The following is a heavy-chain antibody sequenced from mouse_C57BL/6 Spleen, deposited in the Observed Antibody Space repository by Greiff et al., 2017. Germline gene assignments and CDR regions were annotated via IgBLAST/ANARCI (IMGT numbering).Heavy chain of an antibody. V-gene: IGHV5-4*03. CDR2: ISDGGSYT. CDR3: ARSSDGYYGYFDV. CDR1: GFTFSSYA. Sequence: EVKLVESGGGLVKPGGSLELSCAASGFTFSSYAMSWVRQTPEKRLEWVATISDGGSYTYYPDNVKGRFTISRDNAKNNLYLQMSHLKSEDTAMYYCARSSDGYYGYFDVWGTGTTVTVSS. D-gene: IGHD2-3*01. J-gene: IGHJ1*03.